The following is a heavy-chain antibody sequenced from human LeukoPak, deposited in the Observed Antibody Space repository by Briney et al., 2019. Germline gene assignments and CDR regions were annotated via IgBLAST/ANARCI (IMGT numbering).Heavy chain of an antibody. Sequence: ASVKVSCKASGYTFTSYGISWVRQAPGQGLEWMGWISAYNGNTNYAQKLQGRVTMTTDTSTRTAYMELRSLRSDDTAVYYCARGGIVVVPAAMPTSSYYYYGMDVWGQGTTVTVSS. CDR3: ARGGIVVVPAAMPTSSYYYYGMDV. D-gene: IGHD2-2*01. J-gene: IGHJ6*02. CDR1: GYTFTSYG. CDR2: ISAYNGNT. V-gene: IGHV1-18*01.